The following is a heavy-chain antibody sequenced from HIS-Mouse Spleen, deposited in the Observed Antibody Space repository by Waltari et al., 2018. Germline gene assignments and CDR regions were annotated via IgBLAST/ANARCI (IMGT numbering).Heavy chain of an antibody. Sequence: QVQLVQSGAEVKKPGASVKVSCKASGYTFTGYYMHWVRQAPGQGLEWMGWINPNSGGTNYAQKFQGRVTMTRDTSISTAYMELSRLRSDDTAVYYCARGIVVVVAATPHFDYWGQGTLVTVSS. CDR3: ARGIVVVVAATPHFDY. CDR2: INPNSGGT. V-gene: IGHV1-2*02. CDR1: GYTFTGYY. D-gene: IGHD2-15*01. J-gene: IGHJ4*02.